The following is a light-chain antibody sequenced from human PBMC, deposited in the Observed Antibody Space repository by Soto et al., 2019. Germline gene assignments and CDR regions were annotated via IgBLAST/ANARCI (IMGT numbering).Light chain of an antibody. V-gene: IGLV8-61*01. CDR1: SGSVSTANN. CDR3: ALFMGNGISV. CDR2: STS. J-gene: IGLJ1*01. Sequence: QTVVTQESSFSVSPGGTVTLTCGLISGSVSTANNPNWYQQTPGQAPRTLISSTSTRSSGVPDRFSGSILCNKAALTLAGAQADDESDYYCALFMGNGISVFGTGTKVTVL.